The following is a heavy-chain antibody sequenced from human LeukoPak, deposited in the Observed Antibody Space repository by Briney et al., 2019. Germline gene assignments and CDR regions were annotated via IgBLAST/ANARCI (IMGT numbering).Heavy chain of an antibody. V-gene: IGHV3-21*01. Sequence: GGSLRLSCAASGFTLNNYSMNWVRQAPGKGLEWVSSISSSSSYIYYADSVKGRFTISRDNAKNSLYLQMNSLRAEDTAVYYCASHVVVVAAMVYWGQGTLVTVSS. D-gene: IGHD2-15*01. J-gene: IGHJ4*02. CDR3: ASHVVVVAAMVY. CDR2: ISSSSSYI. CDR1: GFTLNNYS.